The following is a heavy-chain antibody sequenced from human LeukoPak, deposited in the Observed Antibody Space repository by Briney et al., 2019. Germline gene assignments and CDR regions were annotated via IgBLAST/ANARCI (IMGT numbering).Heavy chain of an antibody. Sequence: PGGSLRLSCAASGFTFSRDSMNWVRQAPGKGLEWVSYINGGGSPIYYADSVRGRFTISRDNAKNSLYLQMNSLRVEDTAVYFCAKDGGRYRFDYWGQGTLVTVSS. CDR1: GFTFSRDS. D-gene: IGHD3-16*02. V-gene: IGHV3-48*01. J-gene: IGHJ4*02. CDR2: INGGGSPI. CDR3: AKDGGRYRFDY.